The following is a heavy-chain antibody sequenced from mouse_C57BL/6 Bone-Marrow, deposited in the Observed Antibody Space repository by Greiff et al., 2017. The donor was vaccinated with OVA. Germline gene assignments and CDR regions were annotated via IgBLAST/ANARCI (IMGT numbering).Heavy chain of an antibody. J-gene: IGHJ1*03. D-gene: IGHD2-14*01. Sequence: LQQSGAELVRPGASVKMSCKASGYTITSYNMHWVKQTPRQGLEWIGAIYPGNGDTSYNQKFKGKATLTVDKSSSTAYMQLSSLTSEDSAVYFCARTLYRCGYWYFDVWGTGTTVTVSS. CDR3: ARTLYRCGYWYFDV. V-gene: IGHV1-12*01. CDR2: IYPGNGDT. CDR1: GYTITSYN.